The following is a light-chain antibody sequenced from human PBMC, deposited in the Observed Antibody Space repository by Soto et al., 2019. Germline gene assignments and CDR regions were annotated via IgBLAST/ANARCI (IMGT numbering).Light chain of an antibody. Sequence: QSLLTQPPSASGAPGQSVTISCSGSSSNIGSNTVIWYQQVTGTAPKLLIYSTNQRPSGVPDRFSGSKAGTSASLAISGLQSEDEADYYCAAWDDSLNGRFFGGGTKVTVL. J-gene: IGLJ2*01. CDR1: SSNIGSNT. CDR3: AAWDDSLNGRF. CDR2: STN. V-gene: IGLV1-44*01.